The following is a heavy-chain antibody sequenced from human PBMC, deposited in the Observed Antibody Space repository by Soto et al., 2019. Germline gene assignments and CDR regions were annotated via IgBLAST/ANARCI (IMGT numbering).Heavy chain of an antibody. J-gene: IGHJ5*02. D-gene: IGHD3-16*01. CDR2: ISGSGRTI. Sequence: PGGSLRLSCAASGIVFSDYMSWVRQAPGKGLEWLSYISGSGRTIYSADSVKGRFTISRDNATNSLYLQMNNMRTEDTAVYYCARLPFPWGWFDPWGQGTLVTVSS. CDR3: ARLPFPWGWFDP. V-gene: IGHV3-11*01. CDR1: GIVFSDY.